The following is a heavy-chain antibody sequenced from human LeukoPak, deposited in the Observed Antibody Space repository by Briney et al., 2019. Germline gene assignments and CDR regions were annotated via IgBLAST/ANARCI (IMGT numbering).Heavy chain of an antibody. D-gene: IGHD1-26*01. V-gene: IGHV4-4*09. CDR2: IYTSGST. Sequence: SETLSLTCTVSGGSISSYYWSWIRQPPGKGLEWIGRIYTSGSTNYNPPLKSRVTISVDTSKNQFSLKLSSVTAADTAVYYCAREENSGSPPYYMDVWGKGTTVTVSS. CDR1: GGSISSYY. CDR3: AREENSGSPPYYMDV. J-gene: IGHJ6*03.